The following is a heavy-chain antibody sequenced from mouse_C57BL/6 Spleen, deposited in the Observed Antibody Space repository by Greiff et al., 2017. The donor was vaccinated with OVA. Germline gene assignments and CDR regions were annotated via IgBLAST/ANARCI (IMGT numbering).Heavy chain of an antibody. Sequence: QVQLQQPGAELVRPGSSVKLSCKASGYTFTSYWMDWVKQRPGQGLEWIGNIYPSDSETHYNQKFKDKATLTVDKSSSTAYMQLSSLTSGDSAVYYWAREITTVVAFDYWGQGTTLTVSS. V-gene: IGHV1-61*01. CDR2: IYPSDSET. D-gene: IGHD1-1*01. CDR3: AREITTVVAFDY. CDR1: GYTFTSYW. J-gene: IGHJ2*01.